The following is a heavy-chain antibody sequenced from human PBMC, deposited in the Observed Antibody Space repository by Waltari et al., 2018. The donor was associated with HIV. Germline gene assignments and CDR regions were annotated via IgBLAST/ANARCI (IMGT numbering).Heavy chain of an antibody. CDR1: GYTFTSYA. D-gene: IGHD2-8*01. J-gene: IGHJ6*02. CDR2: IDAGNGNT. Sequence: QVQLVQSGAEVKKPGASVTVSCKASGYTFTSYALHWVRQAPGQRLGWMGWIDAGNGNTKYSQKFQGRVTITRDTSASTAYMELSSLRSEDTAVYYCARGERMAYYYYYGMDVWGQGTTVTVSS. CDR3: ARGERMAYYYYYGMDV. V-gene: IGHV1-3*01.